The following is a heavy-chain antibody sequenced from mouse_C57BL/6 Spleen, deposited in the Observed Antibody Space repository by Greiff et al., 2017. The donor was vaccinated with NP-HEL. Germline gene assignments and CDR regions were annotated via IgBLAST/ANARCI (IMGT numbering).Heavy chain of an antibody. Sequence: QVQLQQPGAELVKPGASVKLSCKASGYTFTSYWMQWVKQRPGQGLEWIGEIDPSDSYTNYNQKFKGKATLTVDTSSSTAYMQLSSLTSEDSAVYYCARGPLITTVVAGGLDYWGQGTSVTVSS. D-gene: IGHD1-1*01. CDR1: GYTFTSYW. CDR3: ARGPLITTVVAGGLDY. CDR2: IDPSDSYT. J-gene: IGHJ4*01. V-gene: IGHV1-50*01.